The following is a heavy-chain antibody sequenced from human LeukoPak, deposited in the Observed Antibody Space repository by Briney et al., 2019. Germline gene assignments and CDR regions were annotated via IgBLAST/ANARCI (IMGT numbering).Heavy chain of an antibody. D-gene: IGHD5-24*01. J-gene: IGHJ4*02. Sequence: ASVKVSCKASGYSFTSYGISWVRQAPGQGLEWMGWISGYNGNTNYAQKLQGRVTMTTDTSTSTAYMELRSLRSDDTAVYYCASGRGGYNPSDYWGQGTLVTVSS. CDR3: ASGRGGYNPSDY. CDR1: GYSFTSYG. V-gene: IGHV1-18*01. CDR2: ISGYNGNT.